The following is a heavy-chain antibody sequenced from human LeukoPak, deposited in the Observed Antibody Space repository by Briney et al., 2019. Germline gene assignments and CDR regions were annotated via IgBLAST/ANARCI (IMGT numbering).Heavy chain of an antibody. CDR2: ISGSGGST. V-gene: IGHV3-23*01. CDR3: AKDPLRYGDYADWWFDP. Sequence: PGGSLRLSCAAAGFTVSTSAMSWVRQAPGKGLEWVSAISGSGGSTYYADSVKGRFTISRDNSKNTLYLQMNSLRAEDTAVYYCAKDPLRYGDYADWWFDPWGQGTLVTVSS. J-gene: IGHJ5*02. CDR1: GFTVSTSA. D-gene: IGHD4-17*01.